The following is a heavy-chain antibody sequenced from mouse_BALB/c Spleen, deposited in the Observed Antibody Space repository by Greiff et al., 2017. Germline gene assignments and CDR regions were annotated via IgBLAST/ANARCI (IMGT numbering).Heavy chain of an antibody. V-gene: IGHV14-3*02. CDR2: IDPANGNT. J-gene: IGHJ4*01. CDR3: ARSLYDGNSDYYAMDY. D-gene: IGHD2-1*01. CDR1: GFNIKDTY. Sequence: VQLQQSGAELVKPGASVKLSCTASGFNIKDTYMHWVKQRPEQGLEWIGRIDPANGNTKYDPKFQGKATITADTSSNTAYLQLSSLTSEDTAVYYCARSLYDGNSDYYAMDYWGQGTSVTVSS.